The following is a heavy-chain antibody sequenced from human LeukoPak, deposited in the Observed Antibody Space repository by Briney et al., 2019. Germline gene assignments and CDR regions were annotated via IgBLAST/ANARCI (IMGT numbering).Heavy chain of an antibody. J-gene: IGHJ3*02. Sequence: GASVKVSCKASGYAFTTYYMHCVRQAPGQGLEWMGIINSSGGSTTYAQRLRGRGTRTRDTSTSSVHIEPSSLNEEDTAVYYCARLKLGVNAFDIWGKGKVVTVSS. CDR1: GYAFTTYY. CDR2: INSSGGST. CDR3: ARLKLGVNAFDI. D-gene: IGHD7-27*01. V-gene: IGHV1-46*03.